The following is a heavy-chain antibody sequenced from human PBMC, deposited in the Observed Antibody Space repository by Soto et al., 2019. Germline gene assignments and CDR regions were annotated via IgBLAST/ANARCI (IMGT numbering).Heavy chain of an antibody. D-gene: IGHD6-25*01. Sequence: SGFTFSDYYMSWVRQAPGNGLVWVSRTSPDGSSTYYADFVRGRFTISKDTAKNTLYLQINSLGAEDTAVYYCARGNSGGANSDYWRKRTLVTVS. J-gene: IGHJ4*02. CDR1: GFTFSDYY. V-gene: IGHV3-74*01. CDR3: ARGNSGGANSDY. CDR2: TSPDGSST.